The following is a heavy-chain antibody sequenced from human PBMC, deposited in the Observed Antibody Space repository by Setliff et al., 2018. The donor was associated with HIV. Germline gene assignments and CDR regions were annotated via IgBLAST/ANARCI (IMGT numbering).Heavy chain of an antibody. Sequence: KTSETLSLTCTVSGGSISSHYWSWIRQSPGKGLEWIGYFYYSGTTNYNPSLKSRVTISAVTSKNQISLKVKSVTAADTAVYYCARGVVDYDFWSGSGDYYYMDVWGIGTTVTVS. CDR1: GGSISSHY. CDR3: ARGVVDYDFWSGSGDYYYMDV. V-gene: IGHV4-59*11. CDR2: FYYSGTT. D-gene: IGHD3-3*01. J-gene: IGHJ6*03.